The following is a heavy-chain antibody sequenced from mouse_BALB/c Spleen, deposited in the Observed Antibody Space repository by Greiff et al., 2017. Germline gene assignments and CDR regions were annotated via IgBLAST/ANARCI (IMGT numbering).Heavy chain of an antibody. CDR2: IYPGDGDT. D-gene: IGHD3-1*01. V-gene: IGHV1-82*01. Sequence: QVQLQQSGPELVKPGASVKISCKASGYAFSSSWMNWVKQRPGQGLEWIGRIYPGDGDTNYNGKFKGKATLTADKSSSTAYMQLSSLTSVDSAVYFCARGGARATPYAMDYWGQGTSVTVSS. J-gene: IGHJ4*01. CDR3: ARGGARATPYAMDY. CDR1: GYAFSSSW.